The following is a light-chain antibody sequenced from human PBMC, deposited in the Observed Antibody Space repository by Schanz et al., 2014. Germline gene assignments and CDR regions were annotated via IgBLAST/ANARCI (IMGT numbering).Light chain of an antibody. J-gene: IGKJ1*01. Sequence: DIQMTQSPSSVSAYVGDRVTITCRASQDVSSWVAWYQQKQGKAPKLLIYASDTLESGVPSRFSGSGSGTDFTLTISSLQPEDFATYYCQQANSFPRTFGQGTKVEIK. V-gene: IGKV1-12*01. CDR1: QDVSSW. CDR3: QQANSFPRT. CDR2: ASD.